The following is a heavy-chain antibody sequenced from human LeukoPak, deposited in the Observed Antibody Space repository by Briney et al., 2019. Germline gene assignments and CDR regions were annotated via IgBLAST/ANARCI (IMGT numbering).Heavy chain of an antibody. CDR2: ISSGSNTI. CDR3: ARGKIYIDY. V-gene: IGHV3-48*02. J-gene: IGHJ4*02. Sequence: QTGGSLRLSCADSGFTFSSYSMNWVRQAPGKGLEWVSYISSGSNTIYYADSVKGRFTISRDNAKNSLYLQMNSLRYEDTAVYYCARGKIYIDYWGQGTLVTVSS. CDR1: GFTFSSYS.